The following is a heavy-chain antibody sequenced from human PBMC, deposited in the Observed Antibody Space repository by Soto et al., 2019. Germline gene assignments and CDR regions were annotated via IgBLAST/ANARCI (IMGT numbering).Heavy chain of an antibody. D-gene: IGHD2-15*01. CDR3: ARVANVVVVLATGYFDY. J-gene: IGHJ4*02. Sequence: EVQLVESGGGLVQPGGSLRLSCAASGFTFSSHAMHWVRQAPGKGLEYVSAISPNGASTYYADSVKGRFTISRENCKNTLYLQMGSLKPEDMAVYYCARVANVVVVLATGYFDYWGQGTPVIVSS. V-gene: IGHV3-64*07. CDR2: ISPNGAST. CDR1: GFTFSSHA.